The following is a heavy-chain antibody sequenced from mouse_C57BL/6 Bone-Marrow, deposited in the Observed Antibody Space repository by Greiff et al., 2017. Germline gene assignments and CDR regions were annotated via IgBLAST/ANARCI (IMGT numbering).Heavy chain of an antibody. V-gene: IGHV1-18*01. Sequence: EVQLQQSGPELVKPGASVKIPCKASGYTFTDYNMDWVKQSHGKSLEWIGDINPNNGGTIYNQKFKGKATLTVDKSSSTAYMELRSLTSEDTAVYYWAREYYYGSSWYFDVWGTGTTVTVSS. CDR3: AREYYYGSSWYFDV. CDR2: INPNNGGT. CDR1: GYTFTDYN. J-gene: IGHJ1*03. D-gene: IGHD1-1*01.